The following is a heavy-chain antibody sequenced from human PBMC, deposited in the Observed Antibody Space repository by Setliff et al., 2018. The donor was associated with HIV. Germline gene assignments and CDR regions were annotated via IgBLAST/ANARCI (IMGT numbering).Heavy chain of an antibody. CDR3: ARDRAPNYCSGGSCYGDAFDI. V-gene: IGHV1-69*05. Sequence: SVKVSCKASGYTFTNYYIHWVRQAPGQGLEWMGGIIPIFGTANYAQKFQGRVTITTDESTSTAYMELSSLRSEDTAVYYCARDRAPNYCSGGSCYGDAFDIWGQGTMVTVSS. CDR2: IIPIFGTA. J-gene: IGHJ3*02. D-gene: IGHD2-15*01. CDR1: GYTFTNYY.